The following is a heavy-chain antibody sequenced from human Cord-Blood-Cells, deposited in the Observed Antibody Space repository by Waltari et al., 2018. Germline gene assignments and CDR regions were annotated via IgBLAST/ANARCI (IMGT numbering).Heavy chain of an antibody. J-gene: IGHJ5*02. Sequence: EVQLVESGGGLVKPGGSLRLSCAASGFTFSSYSMNWVRQAPGKGMEWVSSISGSSSYQYYADSVKGRFTISRDNAKNSLYLQMNSLRAEDTAVYYCAREGGANGWFDPWGQGTLVTVSS. D-gene: IGHD1-26*01. CDR3: AREGGANGWFDP. CDR2: ISGSSSYQ. V-gene: IGHV3-21*01. CDR1: GFTFSSYS.